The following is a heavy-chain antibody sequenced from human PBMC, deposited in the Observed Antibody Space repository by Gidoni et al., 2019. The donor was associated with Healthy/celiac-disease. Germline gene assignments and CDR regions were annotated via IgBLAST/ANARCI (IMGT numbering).Heavy chain of an antibody. CDR2: IIPILGIA. CDR3: AAVWGNSYGYDFDY. J-gene: IGHJ4*02. D-gene: IGHD5-18*01. CDR1: GGTVSSYA. Sequence: QVQLVQSGAEVKKPGSSVKVSCKASGGTVSSYAISWVRQAPGQGLEWMGRIIPILGIANYAQKFQGRVTITADKSTSTAYMELSSLRSEDTAVYYCAAVWGNSYGYDFDYWGQGTLVTVSS. V-gene: IGHV1-69*04.